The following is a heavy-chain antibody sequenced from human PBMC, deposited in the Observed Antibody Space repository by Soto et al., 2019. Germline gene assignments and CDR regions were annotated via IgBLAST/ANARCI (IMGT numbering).Heavy chain of an antibody. CDR1: GFTFRSFT. CDR2: ISSNSAYI. V-gene: IGHV3-21*01. D-gene: IGHD6-13*01. Sequence: XGSLRLPCAASGFTFRSFTMNWVRQAPGKGLEWVSTISSNSAYIYYTDALRGRFTISRDNAKNSLHLQMNSLRAEDTAVYYCTRDESRDSSARGWFDPWGPGTLVTVPS. J-gene: IGHJ5*02. CDR3: TRDESRDSSARGWFDP.